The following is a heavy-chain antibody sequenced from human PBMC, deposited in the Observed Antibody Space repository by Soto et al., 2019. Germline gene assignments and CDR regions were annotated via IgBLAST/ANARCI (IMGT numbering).Heavy chain of an antibody. CDR2: MNPNSGGT. V-gene: IGHV1-2*02. CDR1: GYTFTGYY. Sequence: ASVKVSCKASGYTFTGYYMHWVRQAPGQGLEWMGWMNPNSGGTNYAQKFQGRVTMTRNTSISTAYMELSSLRSEDTAVYYCARQYSSGWYLRAFDIWGQGTMVTVSS. J-gene: IGHJ3*02. D-gene: IGHD6-19*01. CDR3: ARQYSSGWYLRAFDI.